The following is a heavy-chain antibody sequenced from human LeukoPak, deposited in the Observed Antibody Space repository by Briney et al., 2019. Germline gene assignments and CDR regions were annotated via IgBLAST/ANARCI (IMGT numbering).Heavy chain of an antibody. CDR1: GVTFSSYA. J-gene: IGHJ6*02. D-gene: IGHD2-2*01. V-gene: IGHV3-23*01. CDR3: AKAWPYCSSTSCYQANYYGMDV. CDR2: ICCSGGST. Sequence: QPGASLSFSFAASGVTFSSYALSWVRQAPGKGLECVSGICCSGGSTYYADSVKGRFTISKDNSKNTLYLQMNSLRAEDTAVYYCAKAWPYCSSTSCYQANYYGMDVWGQGTTVTVSS.